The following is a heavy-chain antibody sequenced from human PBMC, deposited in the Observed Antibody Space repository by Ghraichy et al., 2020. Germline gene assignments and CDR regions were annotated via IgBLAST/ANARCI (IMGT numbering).Heavy chain of an antibody. J-gene: IGHJ4*02. D-gene: IGHD2-2*01. CDR2: IRYDGSNK. V-gene: IGHV3-30*02. CDR3: AKGVVPAAIYYFDY. Sequence: GGSLRLSCAASGFTFSSYGMHWVRQAPGRGLEWVAFIRYDGSNKYYADSVKGRFTISRDNSKNTLYLQMNSLRAEDTAVYYCAKGVVPAAIYYFDYWGQGTLVTVSS. CDR1: GFTFSSYG.